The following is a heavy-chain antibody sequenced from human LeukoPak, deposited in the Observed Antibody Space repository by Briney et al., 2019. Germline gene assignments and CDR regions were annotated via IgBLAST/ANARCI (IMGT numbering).Heavy chain of an antibody. V-gene: IGHV3-21*01. CDR1: GFTFSTYS. Sequence: GGSLRLSCASSGFTFSTYSMSWVRQAPGKGLEWVPYISRSASSIYYADSVKGRFTTCRDNAKNSLYLQMNSLRAEDTAIYFCARNDYGDYGIDYWGQGTLVTVSS. CDR2: ISRSASSI. CDR3: ARNDYGDYGIDY. D-gene: IGHD4-17*01. J-gene: IGHJ4*02.